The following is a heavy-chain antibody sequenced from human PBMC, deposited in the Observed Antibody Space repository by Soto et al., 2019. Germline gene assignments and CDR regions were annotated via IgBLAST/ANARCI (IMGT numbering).Heavy chain of an antibody. CDR1: GGSISSGGYY. CDR2: IYYSGST. CDR3: ARDHHYDFWSGPTERTYYYYGMDV. J-gene: IGHJ6*02. D-gene: IGHD3-3*01. V-gene: IGHV4-31*03. Sequence: SSETLSLTCTVSGGSISSGGYYWSWIRQHPGKGLEWIGYIYYSGSTYYNPSHKSRVTISVDTSKNQFSLKLSSVTAADTAVYYCARDHHYDFWSGPTERTYYYYGMDVWGQGTTVTVSS.